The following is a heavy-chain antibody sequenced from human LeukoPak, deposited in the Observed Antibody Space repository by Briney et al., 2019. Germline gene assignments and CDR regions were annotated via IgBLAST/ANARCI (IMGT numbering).Heavy chain of an antibody. D-gene: IGHD6-19*01. J-gene: IGHJ3*02. CDR1: GYTFNIYG. CDR2: ISTYNGNT. Sequence: ASVKVSCKASGYTFNIYGIIWVRQAPGQGLEWVGWISTYNGNTNYAPNIQDRVTMTTDTSTSTAYMELRSLRSDDTAVYYCARGSPVAGTSRAFDIWGQGTMVTVSS. CDR3: ARGSPVAGTSRAFDI. V-gene: IGHV1-18*01.